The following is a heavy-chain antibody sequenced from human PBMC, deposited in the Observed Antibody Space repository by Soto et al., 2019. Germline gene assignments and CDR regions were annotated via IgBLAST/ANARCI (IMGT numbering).Heavy chain of an antibody. CDR3: AREETAWPLAYGLDV. CDR1: GFSFSTYS. D-gene: IGHD2-21*02. V-gene: IGHV3-21*01. CDR2: ISTRGEV. J-gene: IGHJ6*02. Sequence: GGSLRFSCAASGFSFSTYSMNWVRQAPGKGLEWVSSISTRGEVYYADSVKGRFTISRDNSKNSVSLQMNSLRGDDTAVYYCAREETAWPLAYGLDVWGQGTTVIVSS.